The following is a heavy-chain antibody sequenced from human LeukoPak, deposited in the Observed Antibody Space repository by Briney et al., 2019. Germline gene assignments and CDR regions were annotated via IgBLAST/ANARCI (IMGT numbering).Heavy chain of an antibody. Sequence: GGSLRLSCAASGFTFSRSWLTWVRQAPGKGLEWVASINQEGSVKHYLDSVKGRFTISRDNSNNLRFLQMNSLRAEDTAVYFCAKLLGDVTTLDSWGQGTLVTVSS. CDR2: INQEGSVK. V-gene: IGHV3-7*01. CDR3: AKLLGDVTTLDS. J-gene: IGHJ4*02. CDR1: GFTFSRSW. D-gene: IGHD3-16*01.